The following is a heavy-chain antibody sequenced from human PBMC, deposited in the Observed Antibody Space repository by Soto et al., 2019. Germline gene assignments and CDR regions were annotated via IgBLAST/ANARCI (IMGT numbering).Heavy chain of an antibody. CDR2: ISGDGGST. CDR1: GFTFSTYA. V-gene: IGHV3-23*01. J-gene: IGHJ5*02. CDR3: HSWYGISTAHNWFGP. Sequence: EVQLWESGGGLVQPGGSLRLSCAASGFTFSTYAMNWVRQAPGKGLEWVSVISGDGGSTYYADSVKGRFTISRDNSKNTLYLQMNSLRAEDTAVYYCHSWYGISTAHNWFGPCGQGSLVTVSS. D-gene: IGHD6-13*01.